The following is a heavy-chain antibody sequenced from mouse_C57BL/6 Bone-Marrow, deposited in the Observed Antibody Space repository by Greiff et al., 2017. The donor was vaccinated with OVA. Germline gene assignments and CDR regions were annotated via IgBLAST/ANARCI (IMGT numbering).Heavy chain of an antibody. Sequence: VQLQQSGAELVMPGASVKLSCKASGYTFTSYWMHWVKQRPGQGLEWIGEIDPSDSYTNYNQKFKGKSTLTVDKSSSTAYMQLSSLTSEDSAVYYCARYYYCSSYNWYFDVWGTGTTVTVSS. CDR1: GYTFTSYW. D-gene: IGHD1-1*01. J-gene: IGHJ1*03. CDR2: IDPSDSYT. V-gene: IGHV1-69*01. CDR3: ARYYYCSSYNWYFDV.